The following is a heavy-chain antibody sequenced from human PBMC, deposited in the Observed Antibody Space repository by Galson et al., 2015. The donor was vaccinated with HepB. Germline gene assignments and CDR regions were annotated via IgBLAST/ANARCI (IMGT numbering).Heavy chain of an antibody. D-gene: IGHD6-6*01. CDR1: GFTFSSYA. CDR3: ARAQGFSSWSGALDI. V-gene: IGHV3-30-3*01. CDR2: ISHDGSDK. Sequence: SLRLSCAGSGFTFSSYALDWVRQAPGKGLELVAVISHDGSDKYYADSVKGRFIISRDKSKNTLHLQMNSLRAEDTAVYYCARAQGFSSWSGALDIWGQGTMVTVSS. J-gene: IGHJ3*02.